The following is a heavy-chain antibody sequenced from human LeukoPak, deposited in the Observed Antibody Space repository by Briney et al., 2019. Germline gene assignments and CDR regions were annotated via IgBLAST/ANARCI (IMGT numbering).Heavy chain of an antibody. CDR2: IYTSGST. D-gene: IGHD3-16*01. CDR3: ARGGDWFDP. J-gene: IGHJ5*02. CDR1: GGSISSGSYY. V-gene: IGHV4-61*02. Sequence: SETLSLTCTVSGGSISSGSYYWSWIRQPAGKGLKWIGRIYTSGSTNYNPSLKSRVTISVDTSKNQFSLKLSSVTAADTAVYYCARGGDWFDPWGQGTLVTVSS.